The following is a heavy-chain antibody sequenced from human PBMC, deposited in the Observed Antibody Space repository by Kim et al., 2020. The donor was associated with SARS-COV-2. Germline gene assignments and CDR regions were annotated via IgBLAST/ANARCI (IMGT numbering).Heavy chain of an antibody. V-gene: IGHV4-30-2*05. Sequence: NPSLNRRVTISIDTSKNQFSLKLSSVTAADTAVYYCARGPTIGGGDCYSHWGQGTLVTVSS. J-gene: IGHJ4*02. CDR3: ARGPTIGGGDCYSH. D-gene: IGHD2-21*02.